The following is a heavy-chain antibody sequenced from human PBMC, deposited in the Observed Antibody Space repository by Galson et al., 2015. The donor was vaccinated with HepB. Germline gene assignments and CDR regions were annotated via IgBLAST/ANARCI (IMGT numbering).Heavy chain of an antibody. CDR2: ISYDGSNK. Sequence: SLRLSCAASGFTFSSYGMHWVRQAPGKGLEWVAGISYDGSNKYYADSVKGRFTISRDNSKNTLYLQMNSLRAEDTAVYYCAKDRWSLSYYPLAMDVWGQGTTVTVSS. V-gene: IGHV3-30*18. CDR3: AKDRWSLSYYPLAMDV. J-gene: IGHJ6*02. D-gene: IGHD2/OR15-2a*01. CDR1: GFTFSSYG.